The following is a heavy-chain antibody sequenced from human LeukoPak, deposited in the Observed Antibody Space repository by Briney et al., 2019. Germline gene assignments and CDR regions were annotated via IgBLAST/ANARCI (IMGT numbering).Heavy chain of an antibody. Sequence: GGSLRLSCAASGFTVTSYAMSWIRQTPEKGLECVSSISSGGDITHHADSVMGRFTISRDISKSTLYLHMNSLRVEDTAVYYCAKSDCGGDCYLLDYWGPGTLVTVSS. V-gene: IGHV3-23*01. D-gene: IGHD2-21*02. CDR1: GFTVTSYA. CDR2: ISSGGDIT. J-gene: IGHJ4*02. CDR3: AKSDCGGDCYLLDY.